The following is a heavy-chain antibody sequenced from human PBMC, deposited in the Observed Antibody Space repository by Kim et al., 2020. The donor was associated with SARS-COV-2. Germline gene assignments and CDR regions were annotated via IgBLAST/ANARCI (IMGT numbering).Heavy chain of an antibody. CDR1: GFTFSSYS. CDR2: ISSSSSYI. J-gene: IGHJ4*02. CDR3: ARGEGRGYSYGSWVPVVYYFDY. D-gene: IGHD5-18*01. V-gene: IGHV3-21*01. Sequence: GGSLRLSCAASGFTFSSYSMNWVRQAPGKGLEWVSSISSSSSYIYYADSVKGRFTISRDNAKNSLYLQMNSLRAEDTAVYYCARGEGRGYSYGSWVPVVYYFDYWGQGTLVTVSS.